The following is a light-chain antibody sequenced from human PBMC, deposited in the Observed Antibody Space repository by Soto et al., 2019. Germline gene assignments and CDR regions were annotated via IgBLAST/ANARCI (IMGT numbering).Light chain of an antibody. Sequence: QSVLTQPASVSGSPGRSITISCTGTSSDVGTYKPVSWYQQYPGKAPKVIIYDDTKRPSGVSSRFSGSKSGNTASLTISGLQAEDEADYYCCSFAGSSTSFGGGTKVTVL. V-gene: IGLV2-23*01. J-gene: IGLJ3*02. CDR1: SSDVGTYKP. CDR2: DDT. CDR3: CSFAGSSTS.